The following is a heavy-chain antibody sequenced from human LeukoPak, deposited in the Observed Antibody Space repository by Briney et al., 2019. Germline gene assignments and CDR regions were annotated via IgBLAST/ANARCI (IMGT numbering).Heavy chain of an antibody. D-gene: IGHD3-22*01. CDR3: AGEDYFDSSGYASWRFDI. V-gene: IGHV4-39*02. CDR2: MYYSGST. CDR1: GGSISSSSYY. J-gene: IGHJ3*02. Sequence: SETLSLTCTVSGGSISSSSYYWGWIRQPPGKGLEWIGSMYYSGSTYYNPSLKSRVTISVDTSKNQFSLKLTSVTTADTAVYYCAGEDYFDSSGYASWRFDIWGQGTMVTVSS.